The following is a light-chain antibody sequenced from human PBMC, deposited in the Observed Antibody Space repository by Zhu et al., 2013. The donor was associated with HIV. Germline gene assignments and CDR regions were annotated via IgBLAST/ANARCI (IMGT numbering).Light chain of an antibody. J-gene: IGKJ2*01. CDR2: GSS. Sequence: EIVLTQSPGTLSLSPGERATLSCRASQTVSYRHIAWYQQKPGQPPRLLLYGSSNRAPGIPDRFSGSGSGTDFTLTINRLEPEDVALYYCQQYATSPLFGQGTKLEIK. CDR3: QQYATSPL. V-gene: IGKV3-20*01. CDR1: QTVSYRH.